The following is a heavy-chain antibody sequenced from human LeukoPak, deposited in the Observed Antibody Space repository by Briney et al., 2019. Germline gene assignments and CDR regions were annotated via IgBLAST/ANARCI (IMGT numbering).Heavy chain of an antibody. Sequence: ASVKVSCKASGYTFTGYYMHWVRQAPGQGLEWMGWINPNSGGTNYAQKFQGRVTMTRDTSISTAYMELSRLRSDDTAVYYCAREAQTVIKVVVYNWFDPWGQGTLVTVSS. V-gene: IGHV1-2*02. CDR3: AREAQTVIKVVVYNWFDP. D-gene: IGHD2-2*01. CDR1: GYTFTGYY. CDR2: INPNSGGT. J-gene: IGHJ5*02.